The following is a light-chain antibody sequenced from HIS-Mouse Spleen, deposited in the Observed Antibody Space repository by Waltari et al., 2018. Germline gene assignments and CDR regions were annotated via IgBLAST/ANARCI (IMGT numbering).Light chain of an antibody. CDR1: SRDVGTSNL. CDR3: CSYAGSSTFEV. V-gene: IGLV2-23*03. CDR2: AGS. J-gene: IGLJ2*01. Sequence: QSALTQPASVSGSPGQSITISCTGTSRDVGTSNLVSWYQQPPGKAPKLMIYAGSKRPSGVSNRFSGSKSGNTASLTISGLQAEDEADYYCCSYAGSSTFEVFGGGTKLTVL.